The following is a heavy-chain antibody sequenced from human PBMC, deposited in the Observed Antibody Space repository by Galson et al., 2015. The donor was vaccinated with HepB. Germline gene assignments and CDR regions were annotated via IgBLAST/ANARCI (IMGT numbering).Heavy chain of an antibody. V-gene: IGHV3-30*18. J-gene: IGHJ4*02. CDR1: GFTFSSYG. CDR3: AKDHKDYYYDSSGYLDY. Sequence: SLRLSCAASGFTFSSYGMHWVRQAPGKGLEWVAVISYDGSNKYYADSVKGRFTISRDNSKNTLYLQMNSLRAEDTAVYYCAKDHKDYYYDSSGYLDYWGQGTLVTVSS. CDR2: ISYDGSNK. D-gene: IGHD3-22*01.